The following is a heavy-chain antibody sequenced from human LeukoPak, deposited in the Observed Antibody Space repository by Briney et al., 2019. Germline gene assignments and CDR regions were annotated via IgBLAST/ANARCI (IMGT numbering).Heavy chain of an antibody. V-gene: IGHV1-24*01. Sequence: ASVKVSCKVSGYTLTELSMHWVRQAPGKGLEWMGGFDPENDETIYAQKFQGRVTMTEDTSTDTAYMELSSLRAEDTAVYYCARRFQNALRALSDDAFDVWGQGTMVTVSS. D-gene: IGHD3-3*01. J-gene: IGHJ3*01. CDR2: FDPENDET. CDR1: GYTLTELS. CDR3: ARRFQNALRALSDDAFDV.